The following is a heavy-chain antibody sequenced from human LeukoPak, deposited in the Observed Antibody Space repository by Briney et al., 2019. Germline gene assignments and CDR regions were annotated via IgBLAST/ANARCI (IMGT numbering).Heavy chain of an antibody. CDR2: IYYSGST. CDR3: ARHLLWFGEFSNWFDP. Sequence: SETRSLTCTVSGGSIRSSSYYWSWIRQPPGNGLEWIGYIYYSGSTNYNPSLKSRVTISVDTSTNQFSLKLSSVTAADTAVYYCARHLLWFGEFSNWFDPWGQGTLVTVSS. CDR1: GGSIRSSSYY. V-gene: IGHV4-61*05. D-gene: IGHD3-10*01. J-gene: IGHJ5*02.